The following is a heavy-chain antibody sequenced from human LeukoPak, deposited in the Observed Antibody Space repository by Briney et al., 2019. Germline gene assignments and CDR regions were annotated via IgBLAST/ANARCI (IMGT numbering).Heavy chain of an antibody. V-gene: IGHV3-11*01. Sequence: GGSLRLSCAASGFTFIDYYMSWIRQAPGKGLQWVSYITNSGSTIYYADSVKGRFTISRDNAKKSLYLQMNNLRAEDTAVYYCARGSRYYYGSGSYPFDDWGKGNLVTVSS. CDR1: GFTFIDYY. J-gene: IGHJ4*02. D-gene: IGHD3-10*01. CDR3: ARGSRYYYGSGSYPFDD. CDR2: ITNSGSTI.